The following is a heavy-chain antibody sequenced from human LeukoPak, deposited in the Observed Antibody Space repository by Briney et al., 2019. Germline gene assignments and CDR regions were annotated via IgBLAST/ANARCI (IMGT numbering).Heavy chain of an antibody. Sequence: SVKVSCKASGGTFSSYAISWVRQAPGQGLEWMGGIIPIFGTANYAQKFQGRVTITADESTSTAYMELSSLRSEDTAVYYCARELRIDRFPYGSGSYHWFDPWGQGTLVTASS. CDR3: ARELRIDRFPYGSGSYHWFDP. J-gene: IGHJ5*02. CDR2: IIPIFGTA. CDR1: GGTFSSYA. V-gene: IGHV1-69*13. D-gene: IGHD3-10*01.